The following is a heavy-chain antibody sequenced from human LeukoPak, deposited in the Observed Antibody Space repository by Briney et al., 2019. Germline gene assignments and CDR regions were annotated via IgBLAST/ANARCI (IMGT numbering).Heavy chain of an antibody. D-gene: IGHD3-22*01. CDR2: IYYSGST. J-gene: IGHJ4*02. CDR1: GGSISSGGYY. Sequence: SETLSLTCTVSGGSISSGGYYWSWIRQHPGKGLEWIGYIYYSGSTYYNPSLKSRVTISVDTSKNQFSLKLSSVTAADTAVYYCASSYYDSSGLIFDYWGQGTLVTVSS. V-gene: IGHV4-31*03. CDR3: ASSYYDSSGLIFDY.